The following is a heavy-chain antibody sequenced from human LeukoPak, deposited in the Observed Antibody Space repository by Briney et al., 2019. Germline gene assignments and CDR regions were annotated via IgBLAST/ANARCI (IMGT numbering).Heavy chain of an antibody. CDR1: GLTFSSSW. D-gene: IGHD5-18*01. J-gene: IGHJ4*02. CDR3: ARDLAYSRLDY. V-gene: IGHV3-7*01. CDR2: INPDGNKK. Sequence: GALRLSCAVSGLTFSSSWMDWVRQAPGKGLEWVASINPDGNKKYSADSVKGRFTISRDNAENSLYLQMNSLRVEDTAFYYCARDLAYSRLDYWGQGMLVTVSS.